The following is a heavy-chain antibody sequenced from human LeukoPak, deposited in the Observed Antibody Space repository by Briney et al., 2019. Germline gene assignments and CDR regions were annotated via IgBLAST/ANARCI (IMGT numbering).Heavy chain of an antibody. V-gene: IGHV4-59*01. CDR3: ARGITIFGVVMTENWFDP. CDR1: GGSISSYY. CDR2: IYYSGST. J-gene: IGHJ5*02. D-gene: IGHD3-3*01. Sequence: SETLSLTCTVSGGSISSYYWSWIRQPPGEGLEWIGYIYYSGSTNYNPSLKSRVTISVDTSKNQFSLKLSSVTAADTAVYYCARGITIFGVVMTENWFDPWGQGTLVTVSS.